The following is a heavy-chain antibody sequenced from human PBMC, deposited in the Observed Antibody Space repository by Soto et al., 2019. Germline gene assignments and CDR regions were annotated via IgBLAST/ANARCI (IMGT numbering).Heavy chain of an antibody. J-gene: IGHJ5*02. V-gene: IGHV4-30-2*01. Sequence: QLQLQESSSGLVKPSQTLSLTCAVSGDSISSGGYSWSWIRQPPGKGLEWIGYIYHSGSTYYNPSLKSRVTISVDRSKNQFSLKLSSVTAADTAVYYCARVPSPWGQGTLVTVSS. CDR2: IYHSGST. CDR3: ARVPSP. CDR1: GDSISSGGYS.